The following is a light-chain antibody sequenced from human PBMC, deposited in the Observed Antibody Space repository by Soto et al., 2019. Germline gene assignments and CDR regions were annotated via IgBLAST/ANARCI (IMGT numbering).Light chain of an antibody. CDR1: QSVSSN. J-gene: IGKJ1*01. Sequence: IVMTQSPATLSVSPGERATLSCRASQSVSSNLAWYQQKPGQAPRLLIYGESTRATGIPARFSGSGSGTEFTLTISSLQSEDFAVYYCQQYNTWPRTFGQGTKVEIK. V-gene: IGKV3-15*01. CDR3: QQYNTWPRT. CDR2: GES.